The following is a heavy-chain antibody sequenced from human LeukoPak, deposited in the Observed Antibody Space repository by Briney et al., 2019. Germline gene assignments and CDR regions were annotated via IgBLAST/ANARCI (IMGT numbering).Heavy chain of an antibody. CDR2: IYYSGST. CDR1: GGSISSYY. V-gene: IGHV4-59*01. Sequence: SETLSLTCTVSGGSISSYYWSWIRQPPGKGLEWIGYIYYSGSTNYNPSLKSRVTISVDASKNQFSLKLSSVTAADTAVYYCARDYGSGSYTFGYYYGMDVWGQGTTVTVSS. CDR3: ARDYGSGSYTFGYYYGMDV. D-gene: IGHD3-10*01. J-gene: IGHJ6*02.